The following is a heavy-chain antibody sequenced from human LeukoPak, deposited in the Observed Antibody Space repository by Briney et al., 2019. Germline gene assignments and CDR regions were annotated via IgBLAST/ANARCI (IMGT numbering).Heavy chain of an antibody. V-gene: IGHV4-59*01. CDR1: GGSISSYY. Sequence: SETLSLTCTVSGGSISSYYWSWIRPPPGKGLEWIGYIYYSGSTNYNPSLKSRVTISVDTSKNQFSLKLNSVTAADTAVYYCARGPQSYYDSRIGRIDYFDYWGQGTLVTVSS. J-gene: IGHJ4*02. CDR3: ARGPQSYYDSRIGRIDYFDY. D-gene: IGHD3-22*01. CDR2: IYYSGST.